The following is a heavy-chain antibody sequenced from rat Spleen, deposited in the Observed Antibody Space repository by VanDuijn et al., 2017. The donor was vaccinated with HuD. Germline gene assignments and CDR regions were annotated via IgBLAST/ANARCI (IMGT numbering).Heavy chain of an antibody. CDR3: ARDRGYNYFDY. V-gene: IGHV5-31*01. CDR1: GFTFNNYW. CDR2: ITHTGGST. D-gene: IGHD1-9*01. J-gene: IGHJ2*01. Sequence: EVQLVESDGGLVQPGRSLKLSCAASGFTFNNYWMTWIRQVPGKGLEWVASITHTGGSTYYPDSVKGRFTISRDNAKSTLYLQMNSLRSEDTATYYCARDRGYNYFDYWGQGVMVTVSS.